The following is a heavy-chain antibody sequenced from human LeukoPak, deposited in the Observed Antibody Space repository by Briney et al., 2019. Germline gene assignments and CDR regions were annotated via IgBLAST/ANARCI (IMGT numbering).Heavy chain of an antibody. CDR2: IIPIFGTA. Sequence: SVKVPCKASGGTFSSYAISWVRQAPGQGLEWMGGIIPIFGTANYAQKFQGRVTITADKSTSTAYMELSSLRSEDTAVYYCARADLYSYGYGYWGQGTLVTVSS. D-gene: IGHD5-18*01. V-gene: IGHV1-69*06. CDR1: GGTFSSYA. CDR3: ARADLYSYGYGY. J-gene: IGHJ4*02.